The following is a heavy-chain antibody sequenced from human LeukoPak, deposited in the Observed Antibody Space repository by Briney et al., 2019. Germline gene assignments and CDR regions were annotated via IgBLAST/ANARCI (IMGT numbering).Heavy chain of an antibody. CDR3: ATLGSISGSSHFDS. CDR2: IYSGGST. J-gene: IGHJ4*02. Sequence: PGGSLRLSCAASGFTVSSNYMNWVRQAPGKGLEWVSIIYSGGSTYYADSVKGRFTISRDSSKNTLYPQMNSLRAEDTAVYYCATLGSISGSSHFDSWGQGTLVTVSS. V-gene: IGHV3-53*01. CDR1: GFTVSSNY. D-gene: IGHD3-10*01.